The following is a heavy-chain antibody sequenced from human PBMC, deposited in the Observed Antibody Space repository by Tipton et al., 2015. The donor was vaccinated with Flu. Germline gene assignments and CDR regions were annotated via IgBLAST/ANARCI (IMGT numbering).Heavy chain of an antibody. D-gene: IGHD6-13*01. CDR1: GGSISSHY. Sequence: TLSLTCTVSGGSISSHYWSWIRQPPGKGLEWIGYIYFTGSTNYNPSLKSRVTISVDMSKNQFSLKLSSVTAADTAVYYCARDSAAHYGMDVWGQGTTVTVSS. CDR2: IYFTGST. CDR3: ARDSAAHYGMDV. V-gene: IGHV4-59*08. J-gene: IGHJ6*02.